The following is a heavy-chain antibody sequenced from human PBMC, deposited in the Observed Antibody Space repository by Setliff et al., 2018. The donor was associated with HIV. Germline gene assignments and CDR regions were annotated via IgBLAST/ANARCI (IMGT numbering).Heavy chain of an antibody. CDR1: GFTVSNNH. D-gene: IGHD6-13*01. Sequence: GGSLRLSCAASGFTVSNNHMTWVRQAPGKGLEWVSIIYSGGSTKYADSVKGRFTISRDNSKNTLYLQMSSLRVEDTAVYYCARDNRPSGYISGWYIDYWGQGTLVTVSS. CDR2: IYSGGST. CDR3: ARDNRPSGYISGWYIDY. V-gene: IGHV3-66*01. J-gene: IGHJ4*02.